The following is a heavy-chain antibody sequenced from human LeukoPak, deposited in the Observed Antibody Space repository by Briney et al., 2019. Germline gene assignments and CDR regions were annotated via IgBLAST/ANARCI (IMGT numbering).Heavy chain of an antibody. V-gene: IGHV3-7*01. J-gene: IGHJ4*02. Sequence: GGSLRLSCAASGFTFSVYWMSWVRQAPGKELEWVGNISPDGGLQFYVDSVKGRFTISRDNAKNSLYLQMDSLRVEDTAFYYCARDLAYSRLDYWGQGMLVTVSS. CDR3: ARDLAYSRLDY. CDR1: GFTFSVYW. D-gene: IGHD5-18*01. CDR2: ISPDGGLQ.